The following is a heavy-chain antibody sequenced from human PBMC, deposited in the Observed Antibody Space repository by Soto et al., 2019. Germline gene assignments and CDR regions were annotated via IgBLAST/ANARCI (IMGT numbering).Heavy chain of an antibody. D-gene: IGHD3-9*01. J-gene: IGHJ6*02. V-gene: IGHV3-30*18. CDR1: GFTFSSYG. CDR3: AKSLMDYDILTGYYYYYGMDV. Sequence: PGGSLRLSCAASGFTFSSYGMHWVRQAPGKGLEWVAVISYDGSNKYYADSVKGRFTISRDNSKNTLYLQMNSLRAEDTAVYYCAKSLMDYDILTGYYYYYGMDVWGQGXTVTVSS. CDR2: ISYDGSNK.